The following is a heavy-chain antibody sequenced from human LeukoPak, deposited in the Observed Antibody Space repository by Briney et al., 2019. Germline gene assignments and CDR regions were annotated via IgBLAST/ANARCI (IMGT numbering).Heavy chain of an antibody. CDR3: ATDGFYDSSGYYLS. CDR1: GYIFSSYG. D-gene: IGHD3-22*01. CDR2: IIPIFGTA. V-gene: IGHV1-69*05. Sequence: GASVKVSCKASGYIFSSYGISWVRQAPGQGLEWMGGIIPIFGTANYAQKFQGRVTITTDESTSTAYMELSSLRSEDTAVYYCATDGFYDSSGYYLSWGQGTLVTVSS. J-gene: IGHJ5*02.